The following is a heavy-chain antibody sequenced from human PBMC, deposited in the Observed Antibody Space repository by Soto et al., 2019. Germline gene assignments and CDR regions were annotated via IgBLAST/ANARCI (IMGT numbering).Heavy chain of an antibody. J-gene: IGHJ6*02. D-gene: IGHD3-3*01. Sequence: PGGSLRLSCAASGFTFSNAWMNWVRQAPGKGLEWVGRIKGKTDGGTTDYAAPVKGRFTISRDDSKNTLYLQMNSLKTEDTAVYYCTTDDRITIFGVVIPHGMDVWGQGTTVTVSS. V-gene: IGHV3-15*07. CDR2: IKGKTDGGTT. CDR3: TTDDRITIFGVVIPHGMDV. CDR1: GFTFSNAW.